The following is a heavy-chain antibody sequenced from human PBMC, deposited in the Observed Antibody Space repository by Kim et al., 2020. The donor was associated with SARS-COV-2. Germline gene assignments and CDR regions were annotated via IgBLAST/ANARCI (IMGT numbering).Heavy chain of an antibody. CDR3: ARRVPNSSSWEFDY. D-gene: IGHD6-13*01. J-gene: IGHJ4*02. Sequence: NPSRQSRVPISIDTSKHQFSLTLNSVTAADTALYYCARRVPNSSSWEFDYWGQGTLVTVSS. V-gene: IGHV4-30-2*04.